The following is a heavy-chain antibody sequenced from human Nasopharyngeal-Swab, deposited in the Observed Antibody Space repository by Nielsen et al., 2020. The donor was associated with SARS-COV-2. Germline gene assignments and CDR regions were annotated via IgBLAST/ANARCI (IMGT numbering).Heavy chain of an antibody. J-gene: IGHJ6*02. Sequence: SETLSLACTVSGGSVSSGSYYWSWIRQPPGKGLEWIGYIYYSGSTNYNPSLKSRVTITVDTSKNQCSLKPSSVTAADTAVYYCAREGFAFTIFGVVTRYGMDVWGQGTTVTVSS. V-gene: IGHV4-61*01. CDR3: AREGFAFTIFGVVTRYGMDV. CDR2: IYYSGST. CDR1: GGSVSSGSYY. D-gene: IGHD3-3*01.